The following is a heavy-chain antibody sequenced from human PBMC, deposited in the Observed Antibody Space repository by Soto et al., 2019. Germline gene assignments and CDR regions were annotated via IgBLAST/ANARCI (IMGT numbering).Heavy chain of an antibody. CDR1: GGSFSGYY. V-gene: IGHV4-34*01. CDR2: INHSGST. D-gene: IGHD2-8*02. Sequence: QVQLQQWGAGLLKPSETLSLTCAVYGGSFSGYYWTWIRQPPGTGLEWIGEINHSGSTNYNPSLNSRVTISVDTYKNQFTLKLTSVNAADTAVYYCARDKITGLFDYWGQGTLVTVSS. CDR3: ARDKITGLFDY. J-gene: IGHJ4*02.